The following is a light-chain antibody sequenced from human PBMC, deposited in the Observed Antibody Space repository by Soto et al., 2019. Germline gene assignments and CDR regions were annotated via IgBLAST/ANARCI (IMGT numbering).Light chain of an antibody. CDR3: ATWDDSLNGFYV. CDR1: TSNIGSNY. V-gene: IGLV1-47*01. Sequence: QPVLTQPPPASGTPGQGVTISCSGSTSNIGSNYVYWYQQLPGTAPKLLIYRNNQRPSGVPDRFSGSKSGTSASLAISGLRSDDEADYFCATWDDSLNGFYVFGTGTKVTVL. J-gene: IGLJ1*01. CDR2: RNN.